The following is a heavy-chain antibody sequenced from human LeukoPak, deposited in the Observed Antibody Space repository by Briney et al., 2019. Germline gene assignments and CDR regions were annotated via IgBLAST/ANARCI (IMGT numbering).Heavy chain of an antibody. CDR3: ARAAGDYWFFYYYYMDV. D-gene: IGHD4-17*01. CDR1: GGSISSGSYC. CDR2: IHTSGNT. J-gene: IGHJ6*03. V-gene: IGHV4-61*09. Sequence: PSETLSLTCTVSGGSISSGSYCWSWIRQPAGKGLEWIGHIHTSGNTNYNSSLKSRVTISVDTSKNQFSLKLSSVTAADTAVYYCARAAGDYWFFYYYYMDVWGKGTTVTVSS.